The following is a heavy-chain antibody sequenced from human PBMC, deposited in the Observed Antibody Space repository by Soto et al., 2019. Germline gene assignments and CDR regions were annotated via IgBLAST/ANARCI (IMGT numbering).Heavy chain of an antibody. J-gene: IGHJ4*02. CDR2: INPNSGDT. CDR3: ARKNVGIPEAVRFAALNS. CDR1: GYTFTGYY. D-gene: IGHD6-13*01. V-gene: IGHV1-2*04. Sequence: ASVKVSCKTSGYTFTGYYIHWVRQAPGQGPEWMGWINPNSGDTNYAQKFQGWVTMTRDTSISTAYMELSRLTSDDTAVYYCARKNVGIPEAVRFAALNSGGRGTLVPVPS.